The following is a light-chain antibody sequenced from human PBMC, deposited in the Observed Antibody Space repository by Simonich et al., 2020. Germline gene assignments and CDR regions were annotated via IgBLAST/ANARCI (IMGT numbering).Light chain of an antibody. V-gene: IGLV2-11*01. CDR3: CSYAGSYNGV. CDR2: DVS. Sequence: QSALTQPRSVSGSPGQSVTLSCTGTSGDVGGYNYVSWYQQNPGKAPKLMFYDVSKRPSGVPDRFSGGKSGNTASLTISELQAEDEADYYGCSYAGSYNGVFGGGNKLTVL. J-gene: IGLJ3*02. CDR1: SGDVGGYNY.